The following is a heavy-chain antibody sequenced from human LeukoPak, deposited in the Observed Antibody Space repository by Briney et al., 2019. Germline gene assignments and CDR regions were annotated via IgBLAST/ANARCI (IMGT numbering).Heavy chain of an antibody. D-gene: IGHD3-9*01. Sequence: GGSLRLSCAASGFTFSSYGMHWVRQAPGKGLEWVAVISYDGSNKYYADSVKGRFTISRGNSKNTLYLQMNSLRAEDTAVYYCAKDGGYDILTGYYFLAYYFDYWGQGTLVTVSS. CDR2: ISYDGSNK. CDR3: AKDGGYDILTGYYFLAYYFDY. J-gene: IGHJ4*02. CDR1: GFTFSSYG. V-gene: IGHV3-30*18.